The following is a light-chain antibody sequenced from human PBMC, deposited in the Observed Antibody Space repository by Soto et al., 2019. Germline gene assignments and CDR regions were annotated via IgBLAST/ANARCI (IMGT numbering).Light chain of an antibody. CDR1: QSVSSNY. V-gene: IGKV3-20*01. Sequence: EIVLTQSPGTLSLSPGERATLSCRASQSVSSNYLAWYQQKPGQAPRLLIYSASSRATGIADRFSGSGSGTDFTLTISRLEPEDFAVYYCQQYGNSRVTFGPGTKVDIE. J-gene: IGKJ3*01. CDR2: SAS. CDR3: QQYGNSRVT.